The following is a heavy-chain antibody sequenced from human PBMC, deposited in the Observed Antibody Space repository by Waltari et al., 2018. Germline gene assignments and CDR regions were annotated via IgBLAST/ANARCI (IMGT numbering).Heavy chain of an antibody. CDR1: GGSISSSSYY. Sequence: QLQLQESGPGLVKPSETLSLTCTVSGGSISSSSYYWGWIRQPPGKGLEWIGSIYYSGITYYNPSLKSRVTISVDTSKNQFSLKLSSVTAADTAVYYCASWYSSIGWFDPWGQGTLVTVSS. D-gene: IGHD6-19*01. CDR3: ASWYSSIGWFDP. V-gene: IGHV4-39*01. CDR2: IYYSGIT. J-gene: IGHJ5*02.